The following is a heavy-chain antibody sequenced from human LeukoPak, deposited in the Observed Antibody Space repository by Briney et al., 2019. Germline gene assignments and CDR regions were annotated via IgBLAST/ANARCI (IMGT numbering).Heavy chain of an antibody. D-gene: IGHD3-3*01. V-gene: IGHV4-34*01. J-gene: IGHJ5*02. CDR3: ARDSYYDFWSGYYTNWFDP. Sequence: PSETLSLTCAVYGGSFSGYYWSWIRQPPGKGLEWIGEINHSGSTNYNPSLKSRVTISVDTSKNQFSLKLSSVTAADTAVYYCARDSYYDFWSGYYTNWFDPWGQGTLVTVSS. CDR2: INHSGST. CDR1: GGSFSGYY.